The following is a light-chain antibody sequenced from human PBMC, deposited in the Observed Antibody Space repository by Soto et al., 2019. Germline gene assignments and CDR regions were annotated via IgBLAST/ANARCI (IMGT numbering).Light chain of an antibody. CDR2: QVS. CDR3: IQFSHFTRS. J-gene: IGKJ1*01. CDR1: QSLAYSDGNTY. Sequence: GLTQTPLSSPVTLGQPASISCRSSQSLAYSDGNTYLSWPQQRPGQPPRLLIYQVSNWFSGVPDRFSVSGAGTDFTLKISGVVAEDVVVYSCIQFSHFTRSFGKGTNVEIK. V-gene: IGKV2-24*01.